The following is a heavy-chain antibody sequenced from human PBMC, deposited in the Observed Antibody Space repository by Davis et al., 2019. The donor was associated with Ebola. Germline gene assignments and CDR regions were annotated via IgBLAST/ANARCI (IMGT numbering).Heavy chain of an antibody. V-gene: IGHV3-23*01. CDR2: ISGSGGST. CDR1: GFTFSSYA. J-gene: IGHJ4*02. CDR3: ASGSVVTGADY. D-gene: IGHD3-10*01. Sequence: GESLKISCAASGFTFSSYAMSWVRQAPGKGLEWVSAISGSGGSTYYADSVKGRFTISRDNSKNTLYLQMNSLRAEDAAVYYCASGSVVTGADYWGQGTLVTVSS.